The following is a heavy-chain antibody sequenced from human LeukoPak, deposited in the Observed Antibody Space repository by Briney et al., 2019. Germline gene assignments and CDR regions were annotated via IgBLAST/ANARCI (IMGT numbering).Heavy chain of an antibody. V-gene: IGHV3-9*01. CDR1: GFTFSSYG. CDR2: ISWNSGSI. CDR3: AKGYSSSWRTYYFDY. J-gene: IGHJ4*02. D-gene: IGHD6-13*01. Sequence: GGSLRLSCGASGFTFSSYGMGWVRQAPGKGLEWVSGISWNSGSIGYADSVKGRFTISRDNAKNSLYLQMNSLRAEDTALYYCAKGYSSSWRTYYFDYWGQGTLVTVSS.